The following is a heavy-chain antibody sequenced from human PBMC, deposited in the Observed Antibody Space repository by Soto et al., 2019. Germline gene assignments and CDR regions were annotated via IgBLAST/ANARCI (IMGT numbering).Heavy chain of an antibody. CDR2: IKSKTDGGTT. CDR3: TTETAPNWFDP. V-gene: IGHV3-15*01. J-gene: IGHJ5*02. D-gene: IGHD6-25*01. CDR1: GFTFSNAG. Sequence: AGGSLRLSCAASGFTFSNAGMSWVRQAPGKGLEWVGRIKSKTDGGTTDYAAPVKGRFTISRDDSKNTLYLQMNSLKTEDTAVYYCTTETAPNWFDPWGQGTLVTVSS.